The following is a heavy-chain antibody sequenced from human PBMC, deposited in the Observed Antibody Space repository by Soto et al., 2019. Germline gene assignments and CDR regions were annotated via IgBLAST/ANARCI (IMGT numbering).Heavy chain of an antibody. V-gene: IGHV4-31*03. CDR2: IYYSGST. D-gene: IGHD3-10*01. CDR1: GGSISSGGYY. CDR3: EREYGSGSYRFDY. J-gene: IGHJ4*02. Sequence: QVQLQESGPGLVKPSQTLSLTCTVSGGSISSGGYYWSWIRQHPGKGLEWIGYIYYSGSTYYNPSLQSRVTISVDTSKNQCSLKLSSVTAADTAVCYCEREYGSGSYRFDYWGQGTLVTVSS.